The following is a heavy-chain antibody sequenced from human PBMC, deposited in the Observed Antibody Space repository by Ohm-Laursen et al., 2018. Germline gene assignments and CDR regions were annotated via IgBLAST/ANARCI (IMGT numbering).Heavy chain of an antibody. CDR3: VGGYITVFHY. Sequence: SLRLSCAASGFTFSSYAMSWVRQAPGRGLVWVSRINGDGTITNYADSVKGRFTITRDNAKNTVNLEMSSLRAEDTALYYCVGGYITVFHYWGQGTPLSVSS. CDR1: GFTFSSYA. J-gene: IGHJ4*02. D-gene: IGHD5-12*01. V-gene: IGHV3-74*01. CDR2: INGDGTIT.